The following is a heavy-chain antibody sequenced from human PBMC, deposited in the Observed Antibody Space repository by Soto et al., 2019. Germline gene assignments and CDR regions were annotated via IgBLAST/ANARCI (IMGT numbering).Heavy chain of an antibody. CDR2: IIPIFDTA. V-gene: IGHV1-69*13. D-gene: IGHD3-9*01. Sequence: AVKVSCKASVGTFSSYAISWVRQAPGQRLERMGGIIPIFDTANYAQKFQERVTITADESTSTAYMELSSLRSEDTAVYYCARPDSSEDWLLSPNNFYYYGMDVWGQGTTVTVSS. CDR1: VGTFSSYA. J-gene: IGHJ6*02. CDR3: ARPDSSEDWLLSPNNFYYYGMDV.